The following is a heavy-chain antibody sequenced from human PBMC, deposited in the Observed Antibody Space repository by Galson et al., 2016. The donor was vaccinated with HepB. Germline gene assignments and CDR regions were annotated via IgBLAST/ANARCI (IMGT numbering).Heavy chain of an antibody. CDR1: GFTFTSYA. CDR2: VSGSGGST. V-gene: IGHV3-23*01. D-gene: IGHD1-20*01. J-gene: IGHJ5*01. CDR3: AKAGYNSHERNNWFDS. Sequence: SLRLSCAASGFTFTSYAMSWVRQAPGKGLEWLSSVSGSGGSTCYADSVRGRSIISRDSSENTLYLQMNTLRGDDTALYYCAKAGYNSHERNNWFDSWGQGTLVTASS.